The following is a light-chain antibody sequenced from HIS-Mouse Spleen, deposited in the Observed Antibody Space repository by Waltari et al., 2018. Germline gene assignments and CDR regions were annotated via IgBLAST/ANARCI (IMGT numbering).Light chain of an antibody. CDR1: ALPKKY. Sequence: SYELTQPPSVSVSPGQTARITCSGDALPKKYAYWYQQKSGQAPVLVIYEDSKRPSGIPERVSGCSSGTMATVTISGAQVEDEADYYCYSTDSSGNHRVFGGGTKLTVL. CDR2: EDS. CDR3: YSTDSSGNHRV. J-gene: IGLJ2*01. V-gene: IGLV3-10*01.